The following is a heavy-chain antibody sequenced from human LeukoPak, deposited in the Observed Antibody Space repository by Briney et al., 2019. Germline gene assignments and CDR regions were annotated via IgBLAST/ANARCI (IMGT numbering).Heavy chain of an antibody. Sequence: ASETLSLTCTVSGGSITTSGVYWAWIRRPPGKGLEWIGTLYYGATNNYNPSLKSRVGISGDTSKNQFSLELASVTAADTAVYYCARPSHSPSGSPYSGQGTQVTVCS. V-gene: IGHV4-39*01. CDR1: GGSITTSGVY. J-gene: IGHJ4*02. CDR3: ARPSHSPSGSPY. CDR2: LYYGATN. D-gene: IGHD3-10*01.